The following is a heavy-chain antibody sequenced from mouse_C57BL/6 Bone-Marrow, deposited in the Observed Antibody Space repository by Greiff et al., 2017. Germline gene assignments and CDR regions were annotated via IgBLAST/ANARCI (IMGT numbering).Heavy chain of an antibody. J-gene: IGHJ3*01. CDR2: INPSSGYT. V-gene: IGHV1-4*01. CDR3: AREEDYYGSSLAWFAY. D-gene: IGHD1-1*01. CDR1: GYTFTSYT. Sequence: VQLQESGAELARPGASVKMSCKASGYTFTSYTMHWVKQRPGQGLEWIGYINPSSGYTKYNQKFKDKATLTADKSSSTAYMQLSSLTSEDSAVYYCAREEDYYGSSLAWFAYWGQGTLVTVSA.